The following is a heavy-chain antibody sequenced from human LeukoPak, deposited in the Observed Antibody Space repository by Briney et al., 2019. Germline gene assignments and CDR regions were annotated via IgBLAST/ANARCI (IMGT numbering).Heavy chain of an antibody. D-gene: IGHD6-19*01. CDR1: GGSISSYY. V-gene: IGHV4-59*08. CDR2: IYYSGST. CDR3: AGHLEYSSGWYGGGGYFDY. Sequence: PSETQSLTCTVSGGSISSYYWSWIRQPPGKGLEWIGYIYYSGSTNYNPSPKSRVTISVDTSKNQFSLKLSSVTAADTAVYYCAGHLEYSSGWYGGGGYFDYWGQGTLVTVSS. J-gene: IGHJ4*02.